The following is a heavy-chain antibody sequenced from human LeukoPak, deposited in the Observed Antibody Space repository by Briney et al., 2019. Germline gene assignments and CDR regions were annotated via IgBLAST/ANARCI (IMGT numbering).Heavy chain of an antibody. V-gene: IGHV4-38-2*02. CDR3: ARHSVASPSDA. D-gene: IGHD2-21*01. CDR1: GCSIGSDFY. CDR2: IYRSGNT. J-gene: IGHJ5*02. Sequence: PSETLSLTCIVSGCSIGSDFYWGWIRQPPGKGLEWIASIYRSGNTYSNSSLKSRVRMSIDTSKNHFSLRLTSVTAADTAVYYCARHSVASPSDAWGPGTLVTVSS.